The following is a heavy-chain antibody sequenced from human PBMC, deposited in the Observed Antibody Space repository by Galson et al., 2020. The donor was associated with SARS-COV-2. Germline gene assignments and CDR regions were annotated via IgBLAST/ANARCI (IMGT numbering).Heavy chain of an antibody. CDR3: ARVPINQYDDSGYYFYFDY. D-gene: IGHD3-22*01. J-gene: IGHJ4*02. Sequence: ASVKVSCKASGYTFTGHYLHWVRQAPGQGLEWVGWISPNSGGTNYAQKFQGRVTMTRDTSISTAYMELSRLRSDDTAVYYCARVPINQYDDSGYYFYFDYWGQGTLVTVSS. V-gene: IGHV1-2*02. CDR1: GYTFTGHY. CDR2: ISPNSGGT.